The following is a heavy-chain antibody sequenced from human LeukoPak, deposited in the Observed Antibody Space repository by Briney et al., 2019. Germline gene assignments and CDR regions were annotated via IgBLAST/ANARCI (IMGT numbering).Heavy chain of an antibody. CDR1: GYTFTSYD. V-gene: IGHV1-8*01. J-gene: IGHJ5*02. Sequence: ASVKVSCKASGYTFTSYDINWVRKANGQGLEWMGWMNPNSGNTGYAQKVQGRVTMTRNTSISTAYMELSSLRSEKTAVYYCARGSLHYDFWSGYYEVAPWGQGTLVTVSS. CDR3: ARGSLHYDFWSGYYEVAP. D-gene: IGHD3-3*01. CDR2: MNPNSGNT.